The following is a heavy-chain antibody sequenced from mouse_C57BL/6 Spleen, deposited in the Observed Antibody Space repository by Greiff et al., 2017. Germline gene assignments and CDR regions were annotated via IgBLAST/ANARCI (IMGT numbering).Heavy chain of an antibody. CDR1: GFTFTDYY. CDR3: ARYGPCYAMYY. Sequence: EVKLVESGGGLVQPGGSLSLSCAASGFTFTDYYMSWVRQPPGKALEWVGFIRTKANGYTTEYSASVKGRFTISRDNSKSIIDLQMTALRAEDIATYYCARYGPCYAMYYWGQGTLVTVSS. V-gene: IGHV7-3*01. J-gene: IGHJ4*01. CDR2: IRTKANGYTT.